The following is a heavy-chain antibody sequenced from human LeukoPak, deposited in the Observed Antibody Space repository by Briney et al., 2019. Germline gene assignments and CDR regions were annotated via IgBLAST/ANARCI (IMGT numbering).Heavy chain of an antibody. CDR2: IYYSGST. J-gene: IGHJ3*02. Sequence: SETLSLTCTVSGGSISSHYWSWIRQPPGKGLEWIGYIYYSGSTNYNPSLKSRVTISVDTSKNQFSLKLSSVTAADTAVYYCARDVAIGVAFDIWGQGTMVTVS. CDR3: ARDVAIGVAFDI. CDR1: GGSISSHY. D-gene: IGHD5-12*01. V-gene: IGHV4-59*11.